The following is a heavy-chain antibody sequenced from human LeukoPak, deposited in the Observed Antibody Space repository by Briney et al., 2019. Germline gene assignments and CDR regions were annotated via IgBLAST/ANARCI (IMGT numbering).Heavy chain of an antibody. CDR3: AKGGIQLWLRSHDY. CDR2: IYSGGST. D-gene: IGHD5-18*01. J-gene: IGHJ4*02. Sequence: GGSLRLSCAASGFTVSSNYMSWVRQAPGKGLEWVSVIYSGGSTYYAGSVKGRFTISRDNSKNTLYLQMNSLRAEDTAVYYCAKGGIQLWLRSHDYWGQGTLVTVSS. V-gene: IGHV3-53*01. CDR1: GFTVSSNY.